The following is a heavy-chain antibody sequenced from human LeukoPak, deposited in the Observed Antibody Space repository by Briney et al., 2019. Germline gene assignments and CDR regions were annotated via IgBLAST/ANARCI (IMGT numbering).Heavy chain of an antibody. CDR1: GFTFSSYA. CDR3: ATSGYLYFDY. CDR2: LYSGGST. Sequence: GGSLRLSCAASGFTFSSYAMSWVRQAPGKGLEWVSILYSGGSTYYADSVRGRFTISRDTSKNTLYLQMNSLRAEDTAVYYCATSGYLYFDYWGQGMLVTVSS. J-gene: IGHJ4*02. D-gene: IGHD3-22*01. V-gene: IGHV3-66*01.